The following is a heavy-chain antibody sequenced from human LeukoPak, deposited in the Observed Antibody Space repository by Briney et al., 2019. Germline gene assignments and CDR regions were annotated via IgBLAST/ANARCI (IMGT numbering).Heavy chain of an antibody. CDR2: ISYDGSNK. V-gene: IGHV3-30*03. Sequence: GRSLRLSCAASGFTFSSYGMHWVRQAPGKGLEWVAVISYDGSNKYYADSVKGRFTISRDNSKNTLYLQMNSLRAEDTAVYYCAGISVMAAKYYYGMDVWGQGTTVTVSS. CDR1: GFTFSSYG. J-gene: IGHJ6*02. CDR3: AGISVMAAKYYYGMDV. D-gene: IGHD2-21*01.